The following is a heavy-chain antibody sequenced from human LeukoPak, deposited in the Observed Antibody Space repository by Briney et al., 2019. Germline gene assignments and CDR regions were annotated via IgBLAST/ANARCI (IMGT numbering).Heavy chain of an antibody. V-gene: IGHV3-11*01. CDR1: GFSFSDFH. CDR3: ARTARVGDY. J-gene: IGHJ4*02. CDR2: ISQSGSDI. D-gene: IGHD5-18*01. Sequence: GGSLRLSCAASGFSFSDFHMSWIRQAPGKGLEWISYISQSGSDINYADSVRGRFTVSRDNVKNSLYLQMNSLRAEDTAVYYCARTARVGDYWGQGTLVTVSS.